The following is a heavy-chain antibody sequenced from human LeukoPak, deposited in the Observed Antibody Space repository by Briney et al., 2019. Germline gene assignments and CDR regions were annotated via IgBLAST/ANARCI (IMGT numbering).Heavy chain of an antibody. CDR1: GFTLSSYA. V-gene: IGHV3-23*01. J-gene: IGHJ6*02. D-gene: IGHD4-17*01. CDR3: AKADYGSTPYYYGMDV. Sequence: TGGSLRLSCAPSGFTLSSYAMSWVRQAPGKGLEWVSGISGSANRTYYADSVKGRFTISRDNSKNTLYLQMNSLRAEDTAVYYCAKADYGSTPYYYGMDVWGQGTTVTVSS. CDR2: ISGSANRT.